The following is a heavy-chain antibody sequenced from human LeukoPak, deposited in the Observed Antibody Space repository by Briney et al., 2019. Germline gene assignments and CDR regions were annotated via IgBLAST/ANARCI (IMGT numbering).Heavy chain of an antibody. CDR1: GFTFSSYE. V-gene: IGHV3-48*03. Sequence: QPGGSLRLSCAASGFTFSSYEMNWVRQAPGKGLEWVSYICSSGSTIYYADSVRGRFTISRDNAKNSLYLQMNSLRAEDTAVYYCAMYGSFFDYWGQGTLVTVSS. CDR2: ICSSGSTI. J-gene: IGHJ4*02. D-gene: IGHD2-8*01. CDR3: AMYGSFFDY.